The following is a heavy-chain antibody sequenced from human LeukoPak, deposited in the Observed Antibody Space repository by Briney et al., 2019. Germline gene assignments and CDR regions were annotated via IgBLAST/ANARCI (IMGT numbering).Heavy chain of an antibody. Sequence: SETLSLTCTVSGGSISSSNYYWTWIRQPPGKGLEWIGDINHGGSTNYNPSLRSRLTISVDTSKNQFSLKLNSVTAADTAVYYCATTGLYDSSGYYGNDYWGQGTQVTVSS. J-gene: IGHJ4*02. D-gene: IGHD3-22*01. CDR1: GGSISSSNYY. CDR2: INHGGST. CDR3: ATTGLYDSSGYYGNDY. V-gene: IGHV4-39*07.